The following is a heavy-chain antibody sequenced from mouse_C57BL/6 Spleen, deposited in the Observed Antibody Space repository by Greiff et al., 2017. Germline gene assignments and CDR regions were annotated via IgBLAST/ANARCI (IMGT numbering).Heavy chain of an antibody. CDR1: GYTFTGYW. CDR2: ILPGSGST. J-gene: IGHJ4*01. V-gene: IGHV1-9*01. D-gene: IGHD1-1*01. Sequence: QVQLKESGAELMKPGASVKLSCKATGYTFTGYWIEWVKQRPGHGLEWIGEILPGSGSTNYNEKFKGKATFTADTSSNTAYMQLSSLTTEDSAIYYCARGGITTVVAYYAMDYWGQGTSVTVSS. CDR3: ARGGITTVVAYYAMDY.